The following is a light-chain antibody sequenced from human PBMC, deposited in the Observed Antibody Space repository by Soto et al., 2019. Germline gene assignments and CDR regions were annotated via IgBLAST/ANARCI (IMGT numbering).Light chain of an antibody. J-gene: IGKJ3*01. CDR2: DAS. CDR3: QQRSNWPLT. Sequence: EIVLTQSPATLSLSPGERATLSCRASQSISSYLAWYQQKPGQALRLLIYDASNRATGIPVRFSGSGSGTDFTLIISSLEPEDFAVYYCQQRSNWPLTFGPGTKVDIK. CDR1: QSISSY. V-gene: IGKV3-11*01.